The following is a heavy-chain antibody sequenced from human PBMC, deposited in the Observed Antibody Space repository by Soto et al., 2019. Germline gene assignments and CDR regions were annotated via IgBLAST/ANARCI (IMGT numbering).Heavy chain of an antibody. J-gene: IGHJ4*02. CDR2: IKHDGSEK. Sequence: PGGSLRLSCAASGFTFSSYWMTWVRQAPGKGLEWVANIKHDGSEKYYVDSVKGRFTISRDNARNSVFLEMKSLRAEDTAVYSCVRDRSGSYLEGFDYWGQGNLVTVSS. CDR3: VRDRSGSYLEGFDY. V-gene: IGHV3-7*01. D-gene: IGHD1-26*01. CDR1: GFTFSSYW.